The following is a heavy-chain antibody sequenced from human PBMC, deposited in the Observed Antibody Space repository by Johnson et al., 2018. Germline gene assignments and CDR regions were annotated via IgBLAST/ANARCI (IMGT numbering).Heavy chain of an antibody. CDR3: AREGDYYDSSGYYSDY. Sequence: QVQLVESGGGVVQPGRSLRLSCAASGFTFSSYAMHWVRQAPGKGLEWVAVISYDGSNKYDADSGKGRFTISRDNSKNTLYRQMNSLRAEDTAVYYCAREGDYYDSSGYYSDYWGQGTLVTVSS. D-gene: IGHD3-22*01. CDR2: ISYDGSNK. J-gene: IGHJ4*02. V-gene: IGHV3-30-3*01. CDR1: GFTFSSYA.